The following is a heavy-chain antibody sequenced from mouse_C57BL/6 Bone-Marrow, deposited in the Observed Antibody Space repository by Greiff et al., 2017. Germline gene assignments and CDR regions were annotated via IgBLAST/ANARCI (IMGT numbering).Heavy chain of an antibody. J-gene: IGHJ4*01. CDR2: IDPSDSYT. V-gene: IGHV1-50*01. Sequence: QVKLQQPGAELVKPGASVKLSCKASGYTFTSYWMQWVKQRPGQGLEWIGEIDPSDSYTNYNQKFKGKATLTVDTSSSTAYMQLSSLTSEDSAVYYFATPNWDEAMYYWGQGTSVTVSS. D-gene: IGHD4-1*01. CDR1: GYTFTSYW. CDR3: ATPNWDEAMYY.